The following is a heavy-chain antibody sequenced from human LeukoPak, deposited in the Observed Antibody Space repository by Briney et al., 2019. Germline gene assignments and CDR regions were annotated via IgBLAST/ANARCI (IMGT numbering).Heavy chain of an antibody. J-gene: IGHJ4*02. D-gene: IGHD4-17*01. CDR1: GGTFSSYA. Sequence: GASVKVSCKASGGTFSSYAISWVRQAPGQVLGWMGRIIPILGIANYAQKFQGRVTITADKSTSTAYMELSSLRSEDTAVYYCARTGYGDYDSDYYIDYWGQGTLVTVSS. CDR3: ARTGYGDYDSDYYIDY. V-gene: IGHV1-69*04. CDR2: IIPILGIA.